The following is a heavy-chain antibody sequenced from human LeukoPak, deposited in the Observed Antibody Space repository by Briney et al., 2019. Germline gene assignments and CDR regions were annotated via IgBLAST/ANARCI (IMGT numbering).Heavy chain of an antibody. V-gene: IGHV7-4-1*02. D-gene: IGHD6-13*01. J-gene: IGHJ3*02. Sequence: GGSLRLSCAASGYTFTSYAMNWVRQAPGQGLEWMGWINTNTGNPTYAQGFTGRFVFSLDTSVSTAYLQISSLKAEDTAVYYCAREVELWYSSSWYDAFDIWGQGTMVTVSS. CDR2: INTNTGNP. CDR1: GYTFTSYA. CDR3: AREVELWYSSSWYDAFDI.